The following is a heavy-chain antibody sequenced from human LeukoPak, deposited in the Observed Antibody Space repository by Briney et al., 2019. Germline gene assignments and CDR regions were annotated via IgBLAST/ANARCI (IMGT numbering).Heavy chain of an antibody. Sequence: KSSETLSLTCTVSGGSISSSSYYWGWIRQPPGKGLEWIGSIYYSGSTYYNPSLKSRVTISLDTSKNQFSLKLSSVTAADTAVYYCARAYCVGDCSVLHIYFDYWGQGTLVTVSS. V-gene: IGHV4-39*07. CDR3: ARAYCVGDCSVLHIYFDY. J-gene: IGHJ4*02. CDR1: GGSISSSSYY. CDR2: IYYSGST. D-gene: IGHD2-21*02.